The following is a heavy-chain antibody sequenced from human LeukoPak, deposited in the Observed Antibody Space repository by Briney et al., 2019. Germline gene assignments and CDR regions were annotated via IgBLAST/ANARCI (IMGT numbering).Heavy chain of an antibody. J-gene: IGHJ4*02. D-gene: IGHD6-25*01. CDR1: GGSFSGYY. V-gene: IGHV4-34*01. Sequence: SETLSLTCAVYGGSFSGYYWSWIRQPPGKGLEWIGEINHSGSTNYNPSLKSRVTISVDTSKNQFSLKLSSVTAADTAVYYCAWAAPRSPFDYWGQGTLVTVSS. CDR3: AWAAPRSPFDY. CDR2: INHSGST.